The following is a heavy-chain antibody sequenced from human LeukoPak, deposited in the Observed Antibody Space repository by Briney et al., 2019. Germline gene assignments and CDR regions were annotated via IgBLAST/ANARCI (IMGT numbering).Heavy chain of an antibody. J-gene: IGHJ5*02. Sequence: SVKVSCKASGGTFSSYAISWVRQAPGQGLEWMGGIIPIFGSANYAQKSQGRVTITADESTSTAYMELSSLRSEDTAVYYCATGGIIAAAHNWFDPWGQGTLVTVSS. CDR2: IIPIFGSA. CDR1: GGTFSSYA. V-gene: IGHV1-69*13. D-gene: IGHD6-13*01. CDR3: ATGGIIAAAHNWFDP.